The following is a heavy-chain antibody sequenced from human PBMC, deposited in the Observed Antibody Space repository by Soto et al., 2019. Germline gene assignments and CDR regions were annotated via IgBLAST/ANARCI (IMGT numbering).Heavy chain of an antibody. CDR2: IYYSGST. CDR1: GGSISSGC. D-gene: IGHD6-19*01. J-gene: IGHJ4*02. V-gene: IGHV4-59*01. CDR3: ARAWQYSGVFLHY. Sequence: SETLSLTCTVSGGSISSGCWSWIRQPPGKGLEWIGYIYYSGSTNYNPSLKSRVTISVDTSKNQFSLKLSSVTAADTAVYYCARAWQYSGVFLHYWGQETLVTVS.